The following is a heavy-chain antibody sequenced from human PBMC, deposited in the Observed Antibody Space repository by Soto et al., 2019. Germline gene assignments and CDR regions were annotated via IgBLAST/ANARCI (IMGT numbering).Heavy chain of an antibody. Sequence: ASVKVSCKASGYTFTACYIHWVRQAPGQGLEWVGWINPNNGGTSYAQQFQGRVTMTRDTSIRTAYMELSRLRADDTALYYCALGGLFYSGTSGHPLGFWGQGAVVTVSS. V-gene: IGHV1-2*02. CDR2: INPNNGGT. J-gene: IGHJ4*02. CDR3: ALGGLFYSGTSGHPLGF. D-gene: IGHD2-15*01. CDR1: GYTFTACY.